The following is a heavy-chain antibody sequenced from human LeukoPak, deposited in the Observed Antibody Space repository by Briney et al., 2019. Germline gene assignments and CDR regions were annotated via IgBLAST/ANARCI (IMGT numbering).Heavy chain of an antibody. CDR3: AREYVEENYFDY. J-gene: IGHJ4*02. Sequence: SETLSLTRTVSGYSISSGYYWGWIRQPPGKGLEWIGSIYHSGSTYYNPSLKSRVTISVDTSKNQFSLKLSSVTAADTAVYYCAREYVEENYFDYWGQGTLVTVSS. CDR2: IYHSGST. CDR1: GYSISSGYY. V-gene: IGHV4-38-2*02. D-gene: IGHD5-24*01.